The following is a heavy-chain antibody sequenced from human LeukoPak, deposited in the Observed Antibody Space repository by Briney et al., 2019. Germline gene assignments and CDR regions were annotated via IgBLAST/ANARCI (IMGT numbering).Heavy chain of an antibody. CDR1: GFTFSNYW. CDR3: ARGVPTGIDYFDY. J-gene: IGHJ4*02. Sequence: PGGSLRLSCAASGFTFSNYWMTWVRQAPEKGLEWVANIKQDGSEKYYVDSVKGRFTISRDNAKNSLYVQMNSLRADDTAVYYCARGVPTGIDYFDYWGQGTLVTVSS. CDR2: IKQDGSEK. V-gene: IGHV3-7*01. D-gene: IGHD1-1*01.